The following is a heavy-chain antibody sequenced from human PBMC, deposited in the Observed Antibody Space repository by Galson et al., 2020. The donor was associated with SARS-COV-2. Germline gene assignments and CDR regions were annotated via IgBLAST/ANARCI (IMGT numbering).Heavy chain of an antibody. Sequence: SETLSLTCSVYAGSFSSYSWSWIRQPPGKGLEWMGEINQSGSTNYNPSLKSRVTISVDTSKNQVSLKLRSVTAADTAVYYCARAYSGYLAAAGNYFDYWGQGTLVTVSS. D-gene: IGHD6-13*01. CDR1: AGSFSSYS. V-gene: IGHV4-34*01. J-gene: IGHJ4*02. CDR2: INQSGST. CDR3: ARAYSGYLAAAGNYFDY.